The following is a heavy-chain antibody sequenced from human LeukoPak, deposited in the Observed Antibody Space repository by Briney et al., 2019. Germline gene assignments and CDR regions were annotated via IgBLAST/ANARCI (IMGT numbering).Heavy chain of an antibody. D-gene: IGHD1-1*01. CDR2: IKQDGSEK. CDR3: AREQLKPRALDY. J-gene: IGHJ4*02. V-gene: IGHV3-7*01. CDR1: GFTFSSYR. Sequence: GGSLRLSCAASGFTFSSYRMSWVRQAPGKGLEWVANIKQDGSEKYYVDSVKGRFTISRDNAKNSLYLQMNSLRAEDTAVYYCAREQLKPRALDYWGQGTLVTVSS.